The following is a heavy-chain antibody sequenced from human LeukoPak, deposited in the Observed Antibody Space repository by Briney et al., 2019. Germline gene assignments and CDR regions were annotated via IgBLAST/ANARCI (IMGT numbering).Heavy chain of an antibody. CDR1: GGSFSGYY. V-gene: IGHV4-34*01. CDR3: TRGSIAYYYMDV. J-gene: IGHJ6*03. Sequence: PSETLSLTCAVYGGSFSGYYWSWIRQPPGKGLEWIGEINHSGSTNYNPSLKSRVTISVDTSRNQFSLKLSSVTAADAAVYYCTRGSIAYYYMDVWGKGTTVTISS. D-gene: IGHD3-22*01. CDR2: INHSGST.